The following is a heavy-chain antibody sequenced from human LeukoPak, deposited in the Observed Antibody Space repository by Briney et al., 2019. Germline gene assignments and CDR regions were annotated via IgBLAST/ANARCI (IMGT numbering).Heavy chain of an antibody. Sequence: ASVKVSCKASGYTFTNNFMHWVRQAPGQGLEWMGIIDPSGDNTWYAQKFQGRVTMTRDMATSTDYMEVSSLRSEDTAVYYCARDNSVGDSAWWFDPWGQGTLVTVSS. CDR2: IDPSGDNT. J-gene: IGHJ5*02. D-gene: IGHD5-12*01. CDR3: ARDNSVGDSAWWFDP. V-gene: IGHV1-46*01. CDR1: GYTFTNNF.